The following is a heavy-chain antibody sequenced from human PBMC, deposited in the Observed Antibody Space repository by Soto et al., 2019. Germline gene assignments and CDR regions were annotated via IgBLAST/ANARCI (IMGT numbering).Heavy chain of an antibody. Sequence: PSETLSLTCTVSGGSISPYYGSWIRQPPGKGLEWIGCIYYSGRTSYNPSLKSRVTISVDTSKNQFSLNLSSVTAADTAVYYCASDLRFPGHDYADYLGYGMDVWGQGTTVTVSS. CDR1: GGSISPYY. CDR2: IYYSGRT. CDR3: ASDLRFPGHDYADYLGYGMDV. J-gene: IGHJ6*02. V-gene: IGHV4-59*01. D-gene: IGHD4-17*01.